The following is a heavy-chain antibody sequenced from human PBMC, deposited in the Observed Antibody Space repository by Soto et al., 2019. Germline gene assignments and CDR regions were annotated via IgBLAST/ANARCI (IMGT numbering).Heavy chain of an antibody. V-gene: IGHV4-61*01. CDR2: IYYSGST. CDR1: GGSVSSGSYY. Sequence: PSETLSLTCTVSGGSVSSGSYYWSWIRQPPGKGLEWIGYIYYSGSTNYNPSLKSRVTISVDTSKNQFSLKLSSVTAADTAVYYCARDSGSGQNQYYYYYYGMDVWGQGTTVTVSS. CDR3: ARDSGSGQNQYYYYYYGMDV. J-gene: IGHJ6*02. D-gene: IGHD3-10*01.